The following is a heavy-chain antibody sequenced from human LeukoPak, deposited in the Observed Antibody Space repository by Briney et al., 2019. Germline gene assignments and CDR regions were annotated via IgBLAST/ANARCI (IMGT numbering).Heavy chain of an antibody. Sequence: SETLSLTCTVSGGSISSSSYYWGWIRQPPGKGLEWIGSIYYSGSTYYNPSLKSRVTISVDTSKNQFSLKLSSVTAADTAVYYCARGDWSAAQYYFDYWGQGTLVTVSS. V-gene: IGHV4-39*01. CDR3: ARGDWSAAQYYFDY. J-gene: IGHJ4*02. D-gene: IGHD6-13*01. CDR1: GGSISSSSYY. CDR2: IYYSGST.